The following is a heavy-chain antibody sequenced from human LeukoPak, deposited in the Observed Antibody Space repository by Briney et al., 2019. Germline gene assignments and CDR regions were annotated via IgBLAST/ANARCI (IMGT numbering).Heavy chain of an antibody. CDR2: IRSKAYGGTT. CDR3: TVRYLDWLSLYYYGMDV. D-gene: IGHD3-9*01. CDR1: GFTFGDYA. V-gene: IGHV3-49*04. Sequence: GGSLRLSCTASGFTFGDYAMSWVRQAPGKGLEWVGFIRSKAYGGTTEYAASVKGRFTISRDDSKSIAYLQMNSLKTEDTAVYYCTVRYLDWLSLYYYGMDVWGKGTTVTVSS. J-gene: IGHJ6*04.